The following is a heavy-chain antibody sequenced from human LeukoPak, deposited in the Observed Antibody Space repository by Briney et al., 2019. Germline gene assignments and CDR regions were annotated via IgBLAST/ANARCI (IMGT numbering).Heavy chain of an antibody. CDR2: IYYSGST. V-gene: IGHV4-59*08. CDR3: ARHGGYDSSGYYFDY. J-gene: IGHJ4*02. D-gene: IGHD3-22*01. Sequence: NTSETLSLTCTVSGGSISSYYWSWIRQPPGKGLEWIGYIYYSGSTNYNPSLKSRVTISVDTSKNQFSLKLSSVTAADTAVYYCARHGGYDSSGYYFDYWGQGTLVTVSS. CDR1: GGSISSYY.